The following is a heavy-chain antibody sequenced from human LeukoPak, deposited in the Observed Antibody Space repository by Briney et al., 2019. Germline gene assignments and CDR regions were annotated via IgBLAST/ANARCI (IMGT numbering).Heavy chain of an antibody. CDR3: ARRVQWLVREEYNWFDP. CDR1: GGSIFSFSHY. J-gene: IGHJ5*02. D-gene: IGHD6-19*01. CDR2: MYSSGST. V-gene: IGHV4-61*02. Sequence: ASQTLSLTCTVSGGSIFSFSHYWSWIRQPAGKGLEWIGRMYSSGSTTYNPSLTGRVTISGDTSKNQFSLKLSSVTAADTAVYYCARRVQWLVREEYNWFDPWGQGTLVTVSS.